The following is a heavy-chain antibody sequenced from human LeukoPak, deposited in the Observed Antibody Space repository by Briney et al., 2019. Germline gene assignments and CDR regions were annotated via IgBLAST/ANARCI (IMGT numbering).Heavy chain of an antibody. V-gene: IGHV3-30*03. J-gene: IGHJ4*02. CDR2: VSADGRTQ. CDR3: AREFGHNRWYFDY. D-gene: IGHD5-24*01. CDR1: GFTFRTYS. Sequence: PGRSLGLSCAASGFTFRTYSIHWVRQAPGKGLEWVTVVSADGRTQLYSDSVKGRFTVSRDNSLNTLHLQVNSLKTEDTAVYYCAREFGHNRWYFDYWGQGALVTVSS.